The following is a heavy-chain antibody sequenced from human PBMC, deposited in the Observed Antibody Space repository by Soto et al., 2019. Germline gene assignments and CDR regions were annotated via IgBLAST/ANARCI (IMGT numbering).Heavy chain of an antibody. D-gene: IGHD3-3*01. CDR1: GFSLTTSGVG. CDR2: IYWDDDK. CDR3: AHRVLRTVFGLVTTTAIYFDF. Sequence: QITLNESGPTQVKPRQTLTLTCTFSGFSLTTSGVGVGWIRQSPGKAPEWLALIYWDDDKRYSPFLNSILTITKDTSKNQVVLTMADLDPADTATYYCAHRVLRTVFGLVTTTAIYFDFWGQGTQVAVSS. V-gene: IGHV2-5*02. J-gene: IGHJ4*02.